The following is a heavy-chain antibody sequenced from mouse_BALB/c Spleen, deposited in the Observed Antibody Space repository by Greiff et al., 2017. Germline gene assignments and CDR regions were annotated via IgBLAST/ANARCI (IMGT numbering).Heavy chain of an antibody. D-gene: IGHD2-2*01. V-gene: IGHV1S81*02. Sequence: QVHVKQPGAELVKPGASVKLSCKASGYTFTSYWMHWVKQRPGQGLEWIGEINPSNGRTNYNEKFKSKATLTVDKSSSTAYMQLSSLTSEDSEVYYCARLRGYDGWFAYWGQGTLVTVSA. J-gene: IGHJ3*01. CDR3: ARLRGYDGWFAY. CDR2: INPSNGRT. CDR1: GYTFTSYW.